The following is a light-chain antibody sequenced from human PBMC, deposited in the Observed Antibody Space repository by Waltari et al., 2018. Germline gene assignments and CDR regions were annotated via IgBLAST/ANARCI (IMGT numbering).Light chain of an antibody. CDR3: QQSYDSWT. J-gene: IGKJ1*01. CDR2: DAS. Sequence: DVRLTQSPSSLSASIGDRVTISCRANQIISTRLNWYQHRPGKAPRLLIFDASTLQSGVPSRFSGFRSGTEFTLTIDNLQLYDFATYYCQQSYDSWTFGQGTKVE. V-gene: IGKV1-39*01. CDR1: QIISTR.